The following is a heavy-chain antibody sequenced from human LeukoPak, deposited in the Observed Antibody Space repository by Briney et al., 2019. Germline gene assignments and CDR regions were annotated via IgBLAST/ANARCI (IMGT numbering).Heavy chain of an antibody. CDR1: GFTANNNY. Sequence: GGSLRLSCAASGFTANNNYMSWVRQAPGKGLEWVSVTYSGGSTYYADSVKGRFTISRDKSKNTLYLQMNSLRVEDTAVYYCARDLDWYWGQGTLVTVSS. CDR2: TYSGGST. J-gene: IGHJ4*02. V-gene: IGHV3-66*02. CDR3: ARDLDWY. D-gene: IGHD3/OR15-3a*01.